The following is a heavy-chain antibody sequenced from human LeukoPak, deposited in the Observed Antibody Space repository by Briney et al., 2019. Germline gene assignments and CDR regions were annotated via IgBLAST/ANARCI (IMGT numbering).Heavy chain of an antibody. CDR2: IYYSGST. CDR3: ARGGSRSTSFQYRKGNWFDP. J-gene: IGHJ5*02. Sequence: PSETLSLTCTVSGGSISNYYWSWIRQPPGKGLEWIGYIYYSGSTNYNPSLKSRVTISVDTSKNQFSLKLSSVTAADTAVYYCARGGSRSTSFQYRKGNWFDPWGQGTLVTVSS. CDR1: GGSISNYY. D-gene: IGHD2-2*01. V-gene: IGHV4-59*01.